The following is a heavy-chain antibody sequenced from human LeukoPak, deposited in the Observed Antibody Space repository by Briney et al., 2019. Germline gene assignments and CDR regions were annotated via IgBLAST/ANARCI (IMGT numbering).Heavy chain of an antibody. J-gene: IGHJ4*02. CDR3: ARAGYSSGPLGH. V-gene: IGHV3-11*01. D-gene: IGHD6-19*01. CDR2: ISSSGSTI. CDR1: GFSFNTYA. Sequence: GGSLRLSCAASGFSFNTYAMSWIRQAPGKGLEWVSYISSSGSTINYADSVKGRFTISRDNAKSSLYLQMNSLRAEDTAVYYCARAGYSSGPLGHWGQGSLVTVSS.